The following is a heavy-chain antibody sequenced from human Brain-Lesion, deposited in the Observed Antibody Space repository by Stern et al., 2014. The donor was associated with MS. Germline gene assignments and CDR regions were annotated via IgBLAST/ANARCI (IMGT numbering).Heavy chain of an antibody. V-gene: IGHV3-49*03. CDR2: IRSKVYGGAA. CDR1: GFSFGDYA. CDR3: TRDRLDYGYSYFDY. Sequence: EVQLLESGGGLIEPGRALRLSCTASGFSFGDYAINWIRQAPGKGLELVGFIRSKVYGGAAEYAASVKGRFTISIDDSKSIAYLQVNGLKTEDTAVYYCTRDRLDYGYSYFDYWGQGTLVTVSS. D-gene: IGHD4-17*01. J-gene: IGHJ4*02.